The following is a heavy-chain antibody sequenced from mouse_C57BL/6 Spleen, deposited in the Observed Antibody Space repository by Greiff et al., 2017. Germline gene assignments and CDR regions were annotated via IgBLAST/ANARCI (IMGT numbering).Heavy chain of an antibody. CDR1: GYTFTDYT. Sequence: VQLQQSDAELVKPGASVKISCTASGYTFTDYTIHWMHQRPEQGLEWIGSIYPSDGSTKYNEKFKGKATLTADKSSSTAYMQLNRLTAEDSAVYFCARGGYGSNFDVWGTGTTVTVSS. V-gene: IGHV1-78*01. D-gene: IGHD1-1*01. J-gene: IGHJ1*03. CDR3: ARGGYGSNFDV. CDR2: IYPSDGST.